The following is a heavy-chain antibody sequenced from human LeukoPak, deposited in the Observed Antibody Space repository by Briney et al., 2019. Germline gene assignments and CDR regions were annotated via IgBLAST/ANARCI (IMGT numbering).Heavy chain of an antibody. D-gene: IGHD6-13*01. Sequence: ASVKVSCKASGYTFTGYYMHWVRQAPGQGLEWMGWINPNSGGTNYAQKFQGRVTMTRDTSISTAYMELGRLRSDDTAVYYCAREQHRYYGMDVWGQGTTVTVSS. CDR2: INPNSGGT. J-gene: IGHJ6*02. V-gene: IGHV1-2*02. CDR3: AREQHRYYGMDV. CDR1: GYTFTGYY.